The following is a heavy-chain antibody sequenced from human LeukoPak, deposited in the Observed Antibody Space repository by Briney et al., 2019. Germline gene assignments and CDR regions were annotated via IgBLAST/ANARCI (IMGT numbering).Heavy chain of an antibody. Sequence: SQTLSLTCAISGDSVTSNGLTWNWIRQSPSRGLEWLGRTYYKSKWYSDYAVSVKSRIYITADISTNQFSLQLISVTPDDTAVYFCASDSARCGRNICYFSSWGQGTLVTVSS. CDR2: TYYKSKWYS. CDR1: GDSVTSNGLT. D-gene: IGHD2-2*01. CDR3: ASDSARCGRNICYFSS. J-gene: IGHJ4*02. V-gene: IGHV6-1*01.